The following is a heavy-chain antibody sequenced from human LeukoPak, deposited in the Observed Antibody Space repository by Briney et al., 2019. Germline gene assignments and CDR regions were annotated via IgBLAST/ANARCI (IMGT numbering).Heavy chain of an antibody. CDR1: GIIFSTYA. V-gene: IGHV3-23*01. D-gene: IGHD2-15*01. CDR2: ISGSGYTI. Sequence: AGGPLRLSCAASGIIFSTYAISWVRQAPGRGLECVASISGSGYTIYYADSVKGRFTISRDNSKNTLYLQVNSLRAEDTAIYYCAKDLRVVGESSAGPLDHWGQGTLVTVSS. J-gene: IGHJ4*02. CDR3: AKDLRVVGESSAGPLDH.